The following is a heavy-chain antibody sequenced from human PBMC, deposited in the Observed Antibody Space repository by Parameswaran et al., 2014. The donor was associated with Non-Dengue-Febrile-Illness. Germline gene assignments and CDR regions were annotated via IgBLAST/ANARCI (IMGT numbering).Heavy chain of an antibody. V-gene: IGHV3-23*01. CDR2: ISGSGGST. CDR3: AKGSFRLWWWGYFQH. Sequence: RWIRQPPGKGLEWVSAISGSGGSTYYADSVKGRFTISRDNSKNTLYLQMNSLRAEDTAVYYCAKGSFRLWWWGYFQHWGQGTLVTVSS. J-gene: IGHJ1*01. D-gene: IGHD2-21*01.